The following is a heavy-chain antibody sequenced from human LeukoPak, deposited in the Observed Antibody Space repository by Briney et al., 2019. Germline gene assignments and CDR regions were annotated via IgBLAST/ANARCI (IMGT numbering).Heavy chain of an antibody. D-gene: IGHD3-22*01. Sequence: PSETLSLTCAVYGGSFSGYYWTWIRHPPGKGLEWIGEINHSGSNNYNPSLKSRVTISVDTSRNQFSLKLSSVTAADTAVYYCARGDYYDSSGYLSWFDPWGQGTLVTVSS. CDR3: ARGDYYDSSGYLSWFDP. J-gene: IGHJ5*02. CDR1: GGSFSGYY. V-gene: IGHV4-34*01. CDR2: INHSGSN.